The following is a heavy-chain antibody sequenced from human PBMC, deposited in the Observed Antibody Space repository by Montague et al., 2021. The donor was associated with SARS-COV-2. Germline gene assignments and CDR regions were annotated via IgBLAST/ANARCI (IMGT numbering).Heavy chain of an antibody. D-gene: IGHD3-10*01. CDR2: MHFTGKT. CDR3: ARDRFDFGAGRQGTIDF. V-gene: IGHV4-4*07. CDR1: GDSITNHY. Sequence: SETLSLTCSVSGDSITNHYWSWTRQPAGKGLEWIGRMHFTGKTNFSPFFSSRLTMSADTSKKQFYLKLTSVTAADTAIYFCARDRFDFGAGRQGTIDFWGQGTLVTVS. J-gene: IGHJ4*02.